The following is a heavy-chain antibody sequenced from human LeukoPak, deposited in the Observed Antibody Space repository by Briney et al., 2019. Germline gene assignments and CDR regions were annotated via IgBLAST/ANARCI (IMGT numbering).Heavy chain of an antibody. CDR3: AAQYSGYVRLDY. D-gene: IGHD5-12*01. CDR2: IYYSGST. V-gene: IGHV4-59*11. J-gene: IGHJ4*02. CDR1: GGSISSHY. Sequence: SETLSLTCTVSGGSISSHYWSWIRQPPGKGLEWIGYIYYSGSTNYNPSLKSRVTISVDTSKNQFSLKLSSVTAADTAVYYCAAQYSGYVRLDYWGQGTLVTVSS.